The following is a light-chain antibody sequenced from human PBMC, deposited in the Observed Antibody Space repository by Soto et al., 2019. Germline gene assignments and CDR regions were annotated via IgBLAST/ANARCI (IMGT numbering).Light chain of an antibody. CDR3: QQFSSYPLT. CDR2: DAS. J-gene: IGKJ4*01. V-gene: IGKV3-20*01. CDR1: QTVRNNY. Sequence: EFELTQSPGTLSLSPGERATLSCRASQTVRNNYLAWYQQKPGQAPRLLIYDASSRATGLPDRFSGGGSGTDFTLTISRLEPEDFAVYYCQQFSSYPLTFGGGTKVEIK.